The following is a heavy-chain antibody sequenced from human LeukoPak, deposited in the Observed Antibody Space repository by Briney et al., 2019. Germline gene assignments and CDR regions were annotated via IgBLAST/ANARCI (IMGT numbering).Heavy chain of an antibody. D-gene: IGHD3-16*01. Sequence: GGSLRLSCAASGLTVSSNYMSWVRQAPGKRLEWVSVIYSGGSTYYADSVKGRFTISRDNSKNTLYLQMNSLRAEDTAVYYCALGGAYYFDYWGQGTLVTVSS. V-gene: IGHV3-66*01. CDR3: ALGGAYYFDY. CDR1: GLTVSSNY. CDR2: IYSGGST. J-gene: IGHJ4*02.